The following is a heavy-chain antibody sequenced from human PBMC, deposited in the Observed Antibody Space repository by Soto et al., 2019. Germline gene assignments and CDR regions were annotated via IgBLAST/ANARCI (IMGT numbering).Heavy chain of an antibody. CDR3: ARGLGVANNWFDP. J-gene: IGHJ5*02. CDR1: GFTFSSYS. V-gene: IGHV3-48*02. CDR2: ISSSSTI. D-gene: IGHD2-21*01. Sequence: PGGSLRLSCAASGFTFSSYSMNWVRQAPGKGLEWVSYISSSSTIYYADSVKGRFTISRDNAKNSLYLQMNSLRDEDTAVYYCARGLGVANNWFDPWGHGTLVTVSS.